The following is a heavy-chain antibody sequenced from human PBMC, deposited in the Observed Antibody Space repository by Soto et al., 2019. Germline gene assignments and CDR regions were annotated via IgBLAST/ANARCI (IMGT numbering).Heavy chain of an antibody. V-gene: IGHV1-69*13. J-gene: IGHJ4*02. CDR3: ARAPFLAAAGTANFDY. D-gene: IGHD6-13*01. Sequence: SVKVSCKASGGTFSSYAISWVRQAPGQGLEWMGGIIPIFGTANYAQKFQGRVTITADESTSTAYMELSSLRSEDTAVYYCARAPFLAAAGTANFDYWGQGTLVTVSS. CDR1: GGTFSSYA. CDR2: IIPIFGTA.